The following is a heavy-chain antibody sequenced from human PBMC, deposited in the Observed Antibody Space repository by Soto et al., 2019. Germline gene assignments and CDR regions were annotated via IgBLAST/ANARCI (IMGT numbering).Heavy chain of an antibody. CDR2: IYDSGTT. CDR3: AREHCSGGRCANWFDP. J-gene: IGHJ5*02. Sequence: TSETLSLTCAVSGGSISSGGYSWSWIRQPPGKGLEWIGYIYDSGTTYYSPSLKSRATISIDRSKNYFSLKLSSVTAADTAVYYCAREHCSGGRCANWFDPWGQGILVTVSS. CDR1: GGSISSGGYS. D-gene: IGHD2-15*01. V-gene: IGHV4-30-2*01.